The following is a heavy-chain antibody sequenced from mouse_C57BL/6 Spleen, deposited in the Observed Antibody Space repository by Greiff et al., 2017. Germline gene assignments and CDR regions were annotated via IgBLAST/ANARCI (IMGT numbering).Heavy chain of an antibody. D-gene: IGHD2-5*01. J-gene: IGHJ4*01. CDR2: IRSKSNNYAT. V-gene: IGHV10-1*01. Sequence: EVTLVESGGGLVQPKGSLKLSCAASGFSFNTYAMNWVRQAPGKGLEWVARIRSKSNNYATYYADSVKDRFTISRDDSESMLYLQMNNLKTEDTAMYYCVSHSNFYAMDYWGQGTSVTVSS. CDR1: GFSFNTYA. CDR3: VSHSNFYAMDY.